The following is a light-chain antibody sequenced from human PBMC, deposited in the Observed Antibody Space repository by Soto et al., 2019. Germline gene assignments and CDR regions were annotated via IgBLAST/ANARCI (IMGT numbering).Light chain of an antibody. CDR2: EVS. CDR1: SSDVGSYNR. J-gene: IGLJ1*01. Sequence: QSALTQPPSVSGSPGQSVTISCTGTSSDVGSYNRVSWYQQPPGTAPKLMIYEVSNRPSGVPDRFSGSKSGNTPSLTISGLQAEDNADYYCSLYTSNFTVVFGAGTKLTVL. CDR3: SLYTSNFTVV. V-gene: IGLV2-18*01.